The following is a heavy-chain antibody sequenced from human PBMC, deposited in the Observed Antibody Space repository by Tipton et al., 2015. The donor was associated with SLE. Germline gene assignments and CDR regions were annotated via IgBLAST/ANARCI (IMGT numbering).Heavy chain of an antibody. CDR1: GGSISSSSSYY. CDR2: IYSSGST. Sequence: GLVKPSETLSLTCAVYGGSISSSSSYYWAWIRQSPGKGLEWIGYIYSSGSTNYNPSLKSRVTISVDTSKNQFSLMLSSVTAADTAVYYCARGYIAARRAFDIWGQGTMVTVSS. CDR3: ARGYIAARRAFDI. J-gene: IGHJ3*02. V-gene: IGHV4-61*05. D-gene: IGHD6-25*01.